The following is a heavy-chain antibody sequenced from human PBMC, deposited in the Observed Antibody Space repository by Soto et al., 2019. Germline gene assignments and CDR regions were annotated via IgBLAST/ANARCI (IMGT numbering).Heavy chain of an antibody. V-gene: IGHV3-23*01. CDR2: ISGSGGST. Sequence: GGSLRLSCAASGFTLSSYAMSWVRQAPGKGLEWVSAISGSGGSTYYADSVKGRFTISRDNSKNTLYLQMNSLRAEDTAVYYCAKDGAHYSSGYYFDYWGQGTLVTVSS. CDR1: GFTLSSYA. D-gene: IGHD6-25*01. CDR3: AKDGAHYSSGYYFDY. J-gene: IGHJ4*02.